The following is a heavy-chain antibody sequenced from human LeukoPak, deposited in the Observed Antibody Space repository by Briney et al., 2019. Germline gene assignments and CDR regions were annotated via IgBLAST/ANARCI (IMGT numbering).Heavy chain of an antibody. CDR1: GFTFCSFA. CDR2: ISGSGGST. J-gene: IGHJ4*02. D-gene: IGHD2-2*01. CDR3: AKDGSCSSTSCYLGY. V-gene: IGHV3-23*01. Sequence: GGSLRLSCAASGFTFCSFAMRWVPQAPGQGLEWVSAISGSGGSTYYADSVKARVTISRAKSKNTLYLQMNSVRAEDTAVYYGAKDGSCSSTSCYLGYWGQGTLVTVSS.